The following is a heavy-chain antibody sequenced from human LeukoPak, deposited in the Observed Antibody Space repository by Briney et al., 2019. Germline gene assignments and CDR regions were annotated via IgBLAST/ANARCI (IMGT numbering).Heavy chain of an antibody. CDR3: ARERGDFRFVDI. CDR1: GGSISSYY. Sequence: KLSETLSLTCTVSGGSISSYYWSWIRQLPGKGLEWIGYIDYSGSTNYNPSLKSRVTISVDTSKNQFSLKLSSVTAADTAVYYCARERGDFRFVDIWGQGKMVTVSS. D-gene: IGHD3-16*01. CDR2: IDYSGST. V-gene: IGHV4-59*01. J-gene: IGHJ3*02.